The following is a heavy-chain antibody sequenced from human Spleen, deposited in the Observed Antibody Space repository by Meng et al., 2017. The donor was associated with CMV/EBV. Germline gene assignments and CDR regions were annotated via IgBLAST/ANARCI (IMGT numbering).Heavy chain of an antibody. CDR1: GFTFRSFW. J-gene: IGHJ6*02. V-gene: IGHV3-48*04. CDR2: ISSSGSTI. D-gene: IGHD3-10*01. CDR3: ARGLMVRVAQSYYYYGMDV. Sequence: GESLKISCVASGFTFRSFWMSWVRQAPGKGLEWVSYISSSGSTIYYADSVKGRFTISRDNAKNSLYLQMNSLRAEDTAVYYCARGLMVRVAQSYYYYGMDVWGQGTTVTVSS.